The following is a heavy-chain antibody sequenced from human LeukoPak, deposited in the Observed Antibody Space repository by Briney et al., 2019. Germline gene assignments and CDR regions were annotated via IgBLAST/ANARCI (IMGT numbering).Heavy chain of an antibody. CDR2: IKGDGSKR. Sequence: GGSLRLSCTASGFTLSRYWMSWVRQAPGKGLEWVADIKGDGSKRYYADSVKGRFTISRDNSKNTLYLQMNSLGVEDTAVYFCAKDLDSSGDSYWGQGTLVTVSS. J-gene: IGHJ4*02. CDR3: AKDLDSSGDSY. D-gene: IGHD3-22*01. V-gene: IGHV3-7*01. CDR1: GFTLSRYW.